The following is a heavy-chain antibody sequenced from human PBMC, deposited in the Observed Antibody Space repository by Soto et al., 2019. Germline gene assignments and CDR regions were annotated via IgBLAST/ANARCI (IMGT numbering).Heavy chain of an antibody. CDR3: XRQGRGWGCGGGSYLDN. D-gene: IGHD2-15*01. CDR1: GYRFTIYW. CDR2: IDPSDSYT. Sequence: GESLKISWKGSGYRFTIYWISLARQMPGNGLEWMGRIDPSDSYTNYSPSFQGHVTLSADKSISTAYLQWSSPKASDTAMYYCXRQGRGWGCGGGSYLDNWGQGTLVTVSS. J-gene: IGHJ4*03. V-gene: IGHV5-10-1*01.